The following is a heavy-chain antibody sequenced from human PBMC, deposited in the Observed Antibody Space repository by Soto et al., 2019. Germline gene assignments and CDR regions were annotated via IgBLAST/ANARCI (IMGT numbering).Heavy chain of an antibody. Sequence: LRLSCAASGFTFSSYAMHWVRQAPGKGLEWVAVISYDGSNKYYADSVKGRFTISRDNSKNTLYLQMNSLRAEDTAVYYCARDGYSSGWYYFDYWGQGTLVTVSS. CDR1: GFTFSSYA. CDR2: ISYDGSNK. D-gene: IGHD6-19*01. J-gene: IGHJ4*02. CDR3: ARDGYSSGWYYFDY. V-gene: IGHV3-30-3*01.